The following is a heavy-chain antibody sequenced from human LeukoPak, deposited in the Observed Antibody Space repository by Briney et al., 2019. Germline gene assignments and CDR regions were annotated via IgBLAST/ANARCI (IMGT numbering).Heavy chain of an antibody. CDR1: GGSISSYY. CDR3: ARVGDSATYFDY. Sequence: SETLSLTCTVSGGSISSYYWSWIRQPPGKGLEWIGRILTGGNTNYNPSLKSRVTMSRDRSKNQFSLKLSSVTAADTAVYYCARVGDSATYFDYWGQGTLVTVSS. V-gene: IGHV4-4*07. D-gene: IGHD2-21*02. J-gene: IGHJ4*02. CDR2: ILTGGNT.